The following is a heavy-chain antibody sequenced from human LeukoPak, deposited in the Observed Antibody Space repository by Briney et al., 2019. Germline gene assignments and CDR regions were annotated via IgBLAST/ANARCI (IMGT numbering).Heavy chain of an antibody. V-gene: IGHV3-20*04. CDR2: INWDGEAT. D-gene: IGHD6-13*01. J-gene: IGHJ4*02. Sequence: PGGSLRLSCAASGVTIAGHGMSWVRQVPGKGLEWVSGINWDGEATGYADSVKGRFTISRDNAKKSLYLEMNSLRDDDTALHYCARDLSSSWYSLAYWGQGTLVTVSS. CDR3: ARDLSSSWYSLAY. CDR1: GVTIAGHG.